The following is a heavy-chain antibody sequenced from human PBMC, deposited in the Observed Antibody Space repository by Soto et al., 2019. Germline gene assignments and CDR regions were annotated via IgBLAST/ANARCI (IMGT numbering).Heavy chain of an antibody. J-gene: IGHJ4*02. CDR3: ARDKITGLFDY. V-gene: IGHV4-4*02. Sequence: SETLSLTCAVSGGSISSSYYWSWIRQPPGKGLEWIGEIYHSGSTNYNPSLKSRVTLSVDKSKNQYSLKLSSVTAADTAVYYCARDKITGLFDYWGQGTLVTVSS. CDR1: GGSISSSYY. D-gene: IGHD2-8*02. CDR2: IYHSGST.